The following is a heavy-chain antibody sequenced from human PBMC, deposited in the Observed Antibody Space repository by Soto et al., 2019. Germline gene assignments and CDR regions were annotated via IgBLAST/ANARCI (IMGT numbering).Heavy chain of an antibody. CDR2: IYYSGST. CDR3: ARQVLIYYFDY. J-gene: IGHJ4*02. V-gene: IGHV4-39*01. D-gene: IGHD2-2*01. Sequence: SETLSLTCTVSGDSISPYYWSWIRQSPGKGLEWIGSIYYSGSTYYNSALKSRVTISVDTSENQFSLKLSSVTVADTAVYYCARQVLIYYFDYWGQGTLVTVSS. CDR1: GDSISPYY.